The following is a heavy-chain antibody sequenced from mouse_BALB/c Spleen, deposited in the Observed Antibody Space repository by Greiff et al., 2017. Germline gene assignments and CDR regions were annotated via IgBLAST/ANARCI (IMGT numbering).Heavy chain of an antibody. CDR3: TREAVVEGDY. D-gene: IGHD1-1*01. J-gene: IGHJ2*01. CDR2: ISSGGSYT. V-gene: IGHV5-6-4*01. Sequence: EVKVVESGGGLVKPGGSLKLSCAASGFTFSSYTMSWVRQTPEKRLEWVATISSGGSYTYYPDSVKGRFTISRDNAKNTLYLQMSSLKSEDTAMYYCTREAVVEGDYWGQGTTLTVSS. CDR1: GFTFSSYT.